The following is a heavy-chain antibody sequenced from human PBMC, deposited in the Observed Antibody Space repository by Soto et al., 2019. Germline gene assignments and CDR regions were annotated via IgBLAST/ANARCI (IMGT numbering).Heavy chain of an antibody. V-gene: IGHV3-33*05. CDR1: GFTFSTYG. J-gene: IGHJ4*02. CDR3: ARGLDYDSSGYYLDF. Sequence: QVQLVESGGDVVQPGRSLRLSCAASGFTFSTYGMHWVRQAPGKGLEWVAFIQYHGINKDYADSVKGRFTISRDNSRNTLYLQMNSLRAEDTAVYYCARGLDYDSSGYYLDFWGQGALVTVSS. CDR2: IQYHGINK. D-gene: IGHD3-22*01.